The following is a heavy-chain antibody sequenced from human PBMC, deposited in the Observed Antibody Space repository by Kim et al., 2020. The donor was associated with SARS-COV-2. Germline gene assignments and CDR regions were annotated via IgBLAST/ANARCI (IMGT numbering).Heavy chain of an antibody. Sequence: GGSLRLSCAASGFTFRSHEMNWVRQAPGKGLEWVSYIGCDGYTIEYSDSVKGRFTISRDNAKNSLYLQMNSLRAEDTAVYYCASDYPVIKDGEPYFDYDNVSVWGHGTTVAVSS. CDR3: ASDYPVIKDGEPYFDYDNVSV. CDR1: GFTFRSHE. CDR2: IGCDGYTI. D-gene: IGHD4-17*01. V-gene: IGHV3-48*03. J-gene: IGHJ6*02.